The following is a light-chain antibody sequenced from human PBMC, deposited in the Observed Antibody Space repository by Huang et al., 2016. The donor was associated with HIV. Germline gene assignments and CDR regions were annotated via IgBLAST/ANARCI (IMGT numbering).Light chain of an antibody. CDR3: QQYNNWHLT. Sequence: IVMTQTPATLPVFPGGRATLSCMASQSVGGNRAWYQQKPGQAPRLIIYGSTTMSAGVPARVSGSGSGTDFTLTIYNLQSEDFAVYYCQQYNNWHLTFGGGTTV. CDR1: QSVGGN. V-gene: IGKV3-15*01. J-gene: IGKJ4*01. CDR2: GST.